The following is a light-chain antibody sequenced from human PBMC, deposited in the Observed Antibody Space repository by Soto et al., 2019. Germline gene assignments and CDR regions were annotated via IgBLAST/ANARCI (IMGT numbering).Light chain of an antibody. CDR2: SNV. Sequence: QSVLTQAPSASGTPGQRVTISCSGSSSNIGSNTVSWYQQVPGTAPKLLIYSNVQRPSGVPDRFSGSKSGTSASLAIGGLQSEDEADYYWAAWDGSLNGWVFGGGTKLTVL. J-gene: IGLJ3*02. CDR1: SSNIGSNT. V-gene: IGLV1-44*01. CDR3: AAWDGSLNGWV.